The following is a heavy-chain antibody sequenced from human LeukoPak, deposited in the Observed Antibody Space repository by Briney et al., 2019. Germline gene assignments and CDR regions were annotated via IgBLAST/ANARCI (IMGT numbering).Heavy chain of an antibody. J-gene: IGHJ4*02. CDR2: IYYSGST. V-gene: IGHV4-39*07. CDR1: GCSISSSSYY. Sequence: SETLSLTCPVSGCSISSSSYYWGWIRQPPGQGLEWIGSIYYSGSTYYNPSLKSRVTISVDTSKNQFSLKLSSVTAADTAVYYCASSGYYQGAFDYWGQGTLVTVSS. CDR3: ASSGYYQGAFDY. D-gene: IGHD3-22*01.